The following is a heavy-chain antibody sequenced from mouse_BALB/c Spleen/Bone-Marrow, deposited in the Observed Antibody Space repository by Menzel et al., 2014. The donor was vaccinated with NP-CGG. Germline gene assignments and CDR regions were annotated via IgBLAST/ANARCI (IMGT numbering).Heavy chain of an antibody. Sequence: EVKVVESGGGLVQPGGSLKLSCAASGFTFSSYGTSWVRQTPDKRLELVATINSNGGSTYYPDSVKGRFTISRDNAKNTLYLQMSSLKSEDTAMYYCARVSYYAMDYWGQGTSVTVSS. V-gene: IGHV5-6-3*01. J-gene: IGHJ4*01. CDR1: GFTFSSYG. CDR3: ARVSYYAMDY. CDR2: INSNGGST.